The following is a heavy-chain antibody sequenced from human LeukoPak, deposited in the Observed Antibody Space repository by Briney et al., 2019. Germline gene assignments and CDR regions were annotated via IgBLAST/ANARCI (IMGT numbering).Heavy chain of an antibody. Sequence: SETLSLTCAVYGGSFSGYYWSWIRQPPGKGLEWIGEINHSGSTNYNPSLQSRVTISVDTSKNQFSLKLSSVTAADTAVYYCARYKKFWSGPSNWFDPWGQGTLVTVSS. V-gene: IGHV4-34*01. CDR1: GGSFSGYY. CDR3: ARYKKFWSGPSNWFDP. CDR2: INHSGST. J-gene: IGHJ5*02. D-gene: IGHD3-3*01.